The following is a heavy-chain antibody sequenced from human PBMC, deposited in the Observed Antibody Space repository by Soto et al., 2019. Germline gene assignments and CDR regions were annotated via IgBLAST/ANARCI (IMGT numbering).Heavy chain of an antibody. V-gene: IGHV3-30-3*01. J-gene: IGHJ6*02. D-gene: IGHD6-13*01. CDR1: GFTFNYYD. Sequence: QVQLVESGGGVVQPGRSLRLSCAASGFTFNYYDIQWVRQAPGKGLEWVAVISFDGSRKYYADSVRGRFTISRANSNNTVFLQSNSLRGEDTAVYYCAREGGAAADIGNYYYGMDVCGQGTTVTVSS. CDR2: ISFDGSRK. CDR3: AREGGAAADIGNYYYGMDV.